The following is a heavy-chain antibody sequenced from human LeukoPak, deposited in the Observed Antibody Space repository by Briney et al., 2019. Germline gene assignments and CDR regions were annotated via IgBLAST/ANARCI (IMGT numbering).Heavy chain of an antibody. V-gene: IGHV1-69*05. CDR3: AKDGRWGSYARQIN. D-gene: IGHD3-16*01. Sequence: SVKVSCKASGGTFSSYAISWVRQAPGQGLEWMGGIIPIFGTANYAQKFQGRVTITTDESTSTAYMELSSLRSEDTAVYYCAKDGRWGSYARQINWGQGTLVTVSS. J-gene: IGHJ4*02. CDR1: GGTFSSYA. CDR2: IIPIFGTA.